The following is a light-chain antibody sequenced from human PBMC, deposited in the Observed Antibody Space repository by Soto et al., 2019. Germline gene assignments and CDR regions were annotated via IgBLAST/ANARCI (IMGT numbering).Light chain of an antibody. J-gene: IGLJ1*01. CDR1: SSDVGAYNS. V-gene: IGLV2-14*02. Sequence: QSALAQPASVSGSPGQSITISCPGTSSDVGAYNSVSWYQQHPHRAPQVIIYKGTQRPSGVSNRFSGSTSGNAASLTISALQADDEADYFCSSYTSRRTQVFGTGTKVTVL. CDR2: KGT. CDR3: SSYTSRRTQV.